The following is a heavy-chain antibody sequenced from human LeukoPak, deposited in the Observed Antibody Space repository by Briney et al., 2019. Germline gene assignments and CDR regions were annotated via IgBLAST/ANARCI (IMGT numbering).Heavy chain of an antibody. CDR2: IFQSGHT. Sequence: PSETLSLTCTVSDYSISSGYYWGWIRQPPGKGLEWTGSIFQSGHTYYSPSLKSRVTISVDTSNNRFSLSLSAVTAADTAIYSCARDTRTAQGFDYWGQGILVTVSS. J-gene: IGHJ4*02. D-gene: IGHD2-15*01. V-gene: IGHV4-38-2*02. CDR1: DYSISSGYY. CDR3: ARDTRTAQGFDY.